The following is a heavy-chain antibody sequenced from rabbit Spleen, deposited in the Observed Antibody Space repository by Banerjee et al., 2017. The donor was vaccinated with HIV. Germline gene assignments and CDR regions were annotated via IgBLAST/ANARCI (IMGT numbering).Heavy chain of an antibody. Sequence: QEQLVESGGGLVTLGGSLTLTCTASGVSFSSSSYMCWVRPAPGKGLEWIACIDSGSSGFTYFATWAKGRFTCSKTSSTTVTLQMTRLTAADTATYFCARDTSSSFSSYGMDLWGQGTLVTVS. J-gene: IGHJ6*01. CDR1: GVSFSSSSY. CDR2: IDSGSSGFT. V-gene: IGHV1S45*01. D-gene: IGHD1-1*01. CDR3: ARDTSSSFSSYGMDL.